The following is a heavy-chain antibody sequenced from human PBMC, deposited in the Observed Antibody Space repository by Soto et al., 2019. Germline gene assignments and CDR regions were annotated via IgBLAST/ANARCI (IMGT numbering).Heavy chain of an antibody. CDR1: GFTFSSYG. D-gene: IGHD2-15*01. CDR2: ISYDGSNK. V-gene: IGHV3-30*18. J-gene: IGHJ6*02. Sequence: QVQLVESGGGVVQPGRSLRLSCAASGFTFSSYGMHWVRQAPGKGLEWVAVISYDGSNKYYADSVKGRFTISRDNSKNTLYLQMNSLRAEDTAVYYCAKDRKIAATEGYYCGMDVWGQGTTVTVSS. CDR3: AKDRKIAATEGYYCGMDV.